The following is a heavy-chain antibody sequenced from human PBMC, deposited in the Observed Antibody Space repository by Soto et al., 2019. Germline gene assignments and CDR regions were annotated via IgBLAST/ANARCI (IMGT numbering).Heavy chain of an antibody. Sequence: QITLKESGPTLVKPTQTLTLTCTFSGFSLTTSGVAVGWIRQPPGKALEWLALIYWDDDKRYRPSLKSRLTSTKDTSKNQVVLTMTNMDHVDTATYVCAHRGSRTLTFDYWGQGTLVTVSS. V-gene: IGHV2-5*02. CDR3: AHRGSRTLTFDY. J-gene: IGHJ4*02. CDR1: GFSLTTSGVA. CDR2: IYWDDDK.